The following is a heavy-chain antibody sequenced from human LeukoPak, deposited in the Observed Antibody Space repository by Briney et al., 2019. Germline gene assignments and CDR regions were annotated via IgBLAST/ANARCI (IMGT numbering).Heavy chain of an antibody. CDR1: GFTFSSYS. Sequence: GGSLRLSCAASGFTFSSYSMNWVRQAPGKGLEWISYISSGGDYIYYADSVKGRFTISRDNAKNSLYLQMNSLRAEDTAVYYCARGYFDWLLSSSYWYFDLWGRGSLVTVSS. J-gene: IGHJ2*01. D-gene: IGHD3-9*01. CDR3: ARGYFDWLLSSSYWYFDL. V-gene: IGHV3-21*05. CDR2: ISSGGDYI.